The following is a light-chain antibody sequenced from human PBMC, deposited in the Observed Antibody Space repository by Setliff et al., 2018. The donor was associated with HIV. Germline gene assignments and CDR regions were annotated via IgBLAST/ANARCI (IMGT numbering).Light chain of an antibody. J-gene: IGLJ2*01. CDR3: SSYVDGHVI. CDR1: TSNVGGYNY. V-gene: IGLV2-11*01. CDR2: DVT. Sequence: QSALTQPRSVSGTPGQSGTISCTGTTSNVGGYNYVSWYQQYPGKAPKLMIYDVTKRPSGVPDRFSGSKSGNTASLTISGLQTEDEAEYSCSSYVDGHVIFGGGTK.